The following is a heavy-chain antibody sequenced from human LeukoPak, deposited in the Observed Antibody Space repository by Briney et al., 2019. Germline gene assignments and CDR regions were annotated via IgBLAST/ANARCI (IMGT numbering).Heavy chain of an antibody. CDR1: GGSISSSNW. V-gene: IGHV4-4*02. CDR2: IYYAGST. Sequence: SETLSLTCAVSGGSISSSNWWSWVRQPPGKGLEWIGEIYYAGSTNYNPSLRSRVTISVDKSKNQFSLRVNSVTAADTAVYYCARWGPYFDYWGPGTLVAVSS. D-gene: IGHD7-27*01. CDR3: ARWGPYFDY. J-gene: IGHJ4*02.